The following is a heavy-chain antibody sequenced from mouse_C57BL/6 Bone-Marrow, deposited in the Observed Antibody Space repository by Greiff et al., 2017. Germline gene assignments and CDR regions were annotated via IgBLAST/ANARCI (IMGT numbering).Heavy chain of an antibody. V-gene: IGHV1-9*01. J-gene: IGHJ3*01. CDR2: ILPGSGST. CDR3: ASCVLGYGSGYGFAY. CDR1: GYTFTGYW. D-gene: IGHD1-1*01. Sequence: VKLQQSGAELMKPGASVKLSCKASGYTFTGYWIEWVKQRPGHGLEWIGEILPGSGSTNYNEKFKGKATFTADTSSNTAYMQLSSLTPEASASYYCASCVLGYGSGYGFAYWGQGTLVTVSA.